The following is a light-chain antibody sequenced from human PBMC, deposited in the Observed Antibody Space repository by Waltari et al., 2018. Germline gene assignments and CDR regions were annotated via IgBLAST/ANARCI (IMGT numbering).Light chain of an antibody. Sequence: QSALTQPASVSGSPGQSITISCTGTSSDIGGYNYVSWYQQHPGKAPKFMIYDVSNRPSGVFNRFSGSKSGNTASLTISGLQAEDEADYYCTSYTSSSTLIFGGGTKLTVL. J-gene: IGLJ2*01. CDR1: SSDIGGYNY. CDR3: TSYTSSSTLI. V-gene: IGLV2-14*03. CDR2: DVS.